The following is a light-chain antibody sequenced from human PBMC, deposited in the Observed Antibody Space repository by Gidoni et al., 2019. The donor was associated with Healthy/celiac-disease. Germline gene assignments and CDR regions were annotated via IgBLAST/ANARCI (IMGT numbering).Light chain of an antibody. CDR1: SSDVGGYNY. Sequence: QSALTQPRSVSGSPGQSATISCTGTSSDVGGYNYASWYQQHPGKAPKLMIYDVSKRPAGVPDRFSGSKSGNTASLTISGLQSEDEADYYCCSYAGSYTFGFGGGTKLTVL. CDR3: CSYAGSYTFG. V-gene: IGLV2-11*01. CDR2: DVS. J-gene: IGLJ2*01.